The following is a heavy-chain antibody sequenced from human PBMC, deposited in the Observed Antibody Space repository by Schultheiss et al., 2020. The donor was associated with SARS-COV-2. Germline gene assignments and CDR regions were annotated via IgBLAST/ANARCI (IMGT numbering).Heavy chain of an antibody. CDR1: GYIFTNHW. CDR3: ARPHSYGLDDAFEM. V-gene: IGHV5-10-1*01. J-gene: IGHJ3*02. CDR2: IDPSDSYT. D-gene: IGHD5-18*01. Sequence: GGSLRLSCKGSGYIFTNHWISWVRQMPGKGLEWMGRIDPSDSYTTYSPSFQGHVTISADKSISTAYLQWGSLKASDTAIYYCARPHSYGLDDAFEMWGQGTTVTVSS.